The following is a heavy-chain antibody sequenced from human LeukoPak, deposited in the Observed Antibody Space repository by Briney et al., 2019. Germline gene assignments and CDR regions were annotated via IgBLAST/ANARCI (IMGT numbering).Heavy chain of an antibody. Sequence: GGSLRLSCAASGFTFSDYIMNWVRKAPGKGLEWVSYISSSSNYIYCAGSVKGRFTISRDNAKNSLYLQMNSLRAEDTAVYYCARECMDTTMVDAFDIWGQGTMVTVSS. V-gene: IGHV3-21*01. CDR1: GFTFSDYI. J-gene: IGHJ3*02. D-gene: IGHD5-18*01. CDR2: ISSSSNYI. CDR3: ARECMDTTMVDAFDI.